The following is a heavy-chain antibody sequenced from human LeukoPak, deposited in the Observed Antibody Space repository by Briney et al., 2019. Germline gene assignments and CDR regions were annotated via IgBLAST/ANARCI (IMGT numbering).Heavy chain of an antibody. Sequence: ASVKVSCKASGYTSTSYYMHWVRQAPGQGLEWMGRINPNSGDTNYAQNFQGRVTMTRDTSISTAYMEVSSLTSDDTAVYYCARRPLRTIFYLLTGSGQFFRKDVWGQGATVTVSS. CDR2: INPNSGDT. J-gene: IGHJ6*02. V-gene: IGHV1-2*06. CDR3: ARRPLRTIFYLLTGSGQFFRKDV. D-gene: IGHD3-9*01. CDR1: GYTSTSYY.